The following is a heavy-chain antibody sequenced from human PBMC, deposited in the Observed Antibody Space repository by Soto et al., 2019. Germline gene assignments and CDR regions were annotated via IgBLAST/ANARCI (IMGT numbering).Heavy chain of an antibody. CDR2: ISYRGSA. Sequence: QVQLQESGPGLVKPSQTLSLTCTVSGGSISSGGYYWSWIRQHPGKGLEWIGYISYRGSAYYSPPLKSRVTISVDTSKNEFSRKVNSVTAADTAVYYCARRMQNYYTMGVWGQGTTVTVSS. J-gene: IGHJ6*02. CDR3: ARRMQNYYTMGV. CDR1: GGSISSGGYY. V-gene: IGHV4-31*03. D-gene: IGHD2-15*01.